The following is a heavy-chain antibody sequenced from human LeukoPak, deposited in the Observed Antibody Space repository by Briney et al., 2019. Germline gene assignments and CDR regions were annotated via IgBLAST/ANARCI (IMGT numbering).Heavy chain of an antibody. J-gene: IGHJ5*02. Sequence: GASVKVSCKASGYTFTGYYMHWVRQAPGQGLEWMGWISAYNGNTNYAQKLQGRVTMTTDTSTSTAYMELRSLRSDDTAVYYCARRVTTVNALRGEFDPWGQGTLVTVSS. V-gene: IGHV1-18*04. CDR2: ISAYNGNT. D-gene: IGHD4-4*01. CDR3: ARRVTTVNALRGEFDP. CDR1: GYTFTGYY.